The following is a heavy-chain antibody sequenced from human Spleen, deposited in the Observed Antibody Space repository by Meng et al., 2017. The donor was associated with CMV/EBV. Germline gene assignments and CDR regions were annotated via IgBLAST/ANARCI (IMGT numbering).Heavy chain of an antibody. CDR3: ARLSSSWYPPDY. Sequence: CGVYGGTFSGDYWSCIRQPPGKGLEWIGEINHRGITNYKSSLKSRVTISVDTSKNQFAPKLSSVTAADTAVYYCARLSSSWYPPDYWGQGTLVTVSS. V-gene: IGHV4-34*01. CDR2: INHRGIT. J-gene: IGHJ4*02. CDR1: GGTFSGDY. D-gene: IGHD6-13*01.